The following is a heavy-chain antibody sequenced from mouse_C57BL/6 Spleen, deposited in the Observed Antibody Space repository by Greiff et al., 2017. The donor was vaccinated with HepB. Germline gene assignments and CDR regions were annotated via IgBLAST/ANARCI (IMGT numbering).Heavy chain of an antibody. CDR2: IHPTRGST. V-gene: IGHV1-64*01. D-gene: IGHD1-1*01. CDR3: VYGSRYFDV. CDR1: GYTFTSYW. J-gene: IGHJ1*03. Sequence: VQLQQPGAELVKPGASVKLSCKASGYTFTSYWMHWVKQRPGQGLEWIGMIHPTRGSTNYNEKFKSKATLNVDKSSSTAYMQLSSLTSEDSAVYYCVYGSRYFDVWGTGTTVTGSS.